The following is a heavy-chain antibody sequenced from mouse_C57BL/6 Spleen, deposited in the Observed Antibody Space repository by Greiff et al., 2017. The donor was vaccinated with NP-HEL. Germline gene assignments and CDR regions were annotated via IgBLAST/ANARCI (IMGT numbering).Heavy chain of an antibody. CDR3: ARTYYGSSYIYAMDY. CDR2: ISSGSSTI. J-gene: IGHJ4*01. D-gene: IGHD1-1*01. Sequence: EVQLVESGGGLVKPGGSLKLSCAASGFTFSDYGMHWVRQAPEKGLEWVAYISSGSSTIYYADTVKGRFTISRDTAKNTLFLQMTSRRSEDTAMYYCARTYYGSSYIYAMDYWGQGTSVTVSS. CDR1: GFTFSDYG. V-gene: IGHV5-17*01.